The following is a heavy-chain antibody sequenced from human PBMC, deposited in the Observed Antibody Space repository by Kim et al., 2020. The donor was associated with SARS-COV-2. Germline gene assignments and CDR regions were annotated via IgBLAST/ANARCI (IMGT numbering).Heavy chain of an antibody. CDR1: GFTFSSYA. D-gene: IGHD6-13*01. Sequence: GGSLRLSCAASGFTFSSYAMSWVRQAPGKGLEWVSAISGSGGSTYYADSVKGRFTISRDNSKNTLYLQMNSLRAEDTAVYYCAPTDSSSWHFDYWGQGTLVTVSS. J-gene: IGHJ4*02. V-gene: IGHV3-23*01. CDR2: ISGSGGST. CDR3: APTDSSSWHFDY.